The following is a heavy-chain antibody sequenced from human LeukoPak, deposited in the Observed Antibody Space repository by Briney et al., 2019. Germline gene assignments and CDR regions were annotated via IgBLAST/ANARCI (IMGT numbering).Heavy chain of an antibody. CDR3: ARVGGSYSYGMDV. D-gene: IGHD1-26*01. Sequence: PSQTLSLTCAISGDSVSSNSVAWNWTRQSPSRGLEWLGRTYYRSKWYIEYAISVKSRITINSDTSKNQFSLQLNSVTLEDTAVYYCARVGGSYSYGMDVWGQGTTVTVSS. V-gene: IGHV6-1*01. J-gene: IGHJ6*02. CDR2: TYYRSKWYI. CDR1: GDSVSSNSVA.